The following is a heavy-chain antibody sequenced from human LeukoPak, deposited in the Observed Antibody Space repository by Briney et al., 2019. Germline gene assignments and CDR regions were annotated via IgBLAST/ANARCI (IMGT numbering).Heavy chain of an antibody. CDR1: GFTFSSHA. CDR2: IDLSDKT. V-gene: IGHV3-23*01. Sequence: PGGSLRLSCSVSGFTFSSHAMTWVRQAPGRGLEWVSSIDLSDKTYYADSVKGRFTISRDNSRNTLYLQMNSLRAEDTAVYYCAKTTLAIRYDYWGQGTLVTVSS. D-gene: IGHD1-1*01. J-gene: IGHJ4*02. CDR3: AKTTLAIRYDY.